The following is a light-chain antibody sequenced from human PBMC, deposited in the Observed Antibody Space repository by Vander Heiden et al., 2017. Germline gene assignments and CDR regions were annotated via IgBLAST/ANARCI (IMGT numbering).Light chain of an antibody. CDR1: QSVSSSY. Sequence: IVLTPSPGTLSLSPGERATRPCRARQSVSSSYLAWYQQKPGQTPRLLSYGASSRATGIPDRFSGSGSGADFTLTISSLEPEDFAVYYCHQYGSSPFIFGPGTTVDIK. J-gene: IGKJ3*01. V-gene: IGKV3-20*01. CDR3: HQYGSSPFI. CDR2: GAS.